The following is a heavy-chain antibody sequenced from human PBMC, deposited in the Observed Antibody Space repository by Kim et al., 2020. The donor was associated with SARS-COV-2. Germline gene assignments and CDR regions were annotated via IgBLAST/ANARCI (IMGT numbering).Heavy chain of an antibody. CDR3: ATRTGRE. Sequence: ASVKVSCKASGYRSISFGTMWVRQAPGQGLESMGWISAYSGDTNYAQKFQGRVTMTTDISTSTAYMELRSLRSDDTAVYYCATRTGREWGQGTLVTVSS. D-gene: IGHD1-1*01. V-gene: IGHV1-18*01. CDR1: GYRSISFG. CDR2: ISAYSGDT. J-gene: IGHJ4*02.